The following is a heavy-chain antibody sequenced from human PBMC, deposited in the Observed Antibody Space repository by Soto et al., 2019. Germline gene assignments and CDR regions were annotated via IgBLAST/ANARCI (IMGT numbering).Heavy chain of an antibody. CDR1: GFTFSSYA. V-gene: IGHV3-23*01. CDR2: ISGSGGST. Sequence: GGSLRLSCAASGFTFSSYAMSWVRQAPGKGLEWVSAISGSGGSTDYADSVKGRFTISRDNSKNTLYLQMNSLRAEDTAVYYCAKGGIDYYDSSCYYFDYWGQGTLVTVSS. J-gene: IGHJ4*02. CDR3: AKGGIDYYDSSCYYFDY. D-gene: IGHD3-22*01.